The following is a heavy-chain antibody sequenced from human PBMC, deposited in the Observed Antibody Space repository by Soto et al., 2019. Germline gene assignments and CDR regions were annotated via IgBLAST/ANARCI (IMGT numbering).Heavy chain of an antibody. V-gene: IGHV1-69*05. CDR2: IIPIFGTA. J-gene: IGHJ3*02. CDR1: GGTFSSYA. D-gene: IGHD4-17*01. CDR3: ARGGDDYGGEVSI. Sequence: QVQLVQSGAEVKKPGSSVKVSCKASGGTFSSYAISWVRQAPGQGLEWMGGIIPIFGTANYAQKFQGRVTXTXDXXTSTADRGLRRLRSEDTAVYYCARGGDDYGGEVSIWGQGTMVTVSS.